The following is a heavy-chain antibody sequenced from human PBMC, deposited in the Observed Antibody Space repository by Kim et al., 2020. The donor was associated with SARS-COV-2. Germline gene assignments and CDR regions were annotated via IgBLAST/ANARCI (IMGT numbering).Heavy chain of an antibody. Sequence: SETLSLTCAVSGGSISSSNWWSWVRQPPGKGLEWIGEIYHSGSTNYNPSLKSRVTISVDKSKNQFSLKLSSVTAASTAVYYCARGVDYSSGYGMNVWGQGTTVTVSS. V-gene: IGHV4-4*02. J-gene: IGHJ6*02. CDR2: IYHSGST. CDR3: ARGVDYSSGYGMNV. CDR1: GGSISSSNW. D-gene: IGHD2-15*01.